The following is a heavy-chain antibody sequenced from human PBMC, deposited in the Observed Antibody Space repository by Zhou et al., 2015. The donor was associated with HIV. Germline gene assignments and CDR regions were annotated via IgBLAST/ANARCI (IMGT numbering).Heavy chain of an antibody. CDR1: GGTFSSYA. Sequence: QVQLVQSGAEVKKPGSSVKVSCKASGGTFSSYAISWVRQAPGQGLEWMGGIIPIFGTANYAQKFQGRVTITADESTSTAYMELSSLRSEDTAVYYCARESQPYCSSTSCPGGWFDPWGQGTLVTVSS. CDR2: IIPIFGTA. CDR3: ARESQPYCSSTSCPGGWFDP. D-gene: IGHD2-2*01. V-gene: IGHV1-69*12. J-gene: IGHJ5*02.